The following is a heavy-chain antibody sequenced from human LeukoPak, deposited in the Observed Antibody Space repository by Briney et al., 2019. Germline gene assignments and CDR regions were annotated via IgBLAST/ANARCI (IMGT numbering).Heavy chain of an antibody. CDR2: ISYSGTT. J-gene: IGHJ4*02. V-gene: IGHV4-59*05. Sequence: PSETLSLTCTVSGGSISSYYWSWIRQPPGKGLEWIGSISYSGTTYYNLSLKSRVTLSVDTSKNQFSLKLSSVTAADTALYYCARHLRGGSIWFDYWGQGTLVTVSS. D-gene: IGHD6-13*01. CDR1: GGSISSYY. CDR3: ARHLRGGSIWFDY.